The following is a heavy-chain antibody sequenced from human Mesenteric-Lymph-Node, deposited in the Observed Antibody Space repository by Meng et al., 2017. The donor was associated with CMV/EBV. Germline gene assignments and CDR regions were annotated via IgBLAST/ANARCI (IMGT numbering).Heavy chain of an antibody. CDR2: ISSSSTYI. CDR3: ARETPECSSTTCPPRPDYYYYRGMDV. J-gene: IGHJ6*02. CDR1: GLTFSSYT. V-gene: IGHV3-21*06. Sequence: GESLKISCAASGLTFSSYTMNWVRQAPGKGLEWVASISSSSTYIYYADPVKGRFTIPRDNAKTSLFLQMNSLRAEDTAVYYCARETPECSSTTCPPRPDYYYYRGMDVWGQGTTVTVSS. D-gene: IGHD2/OR15-2a*01.